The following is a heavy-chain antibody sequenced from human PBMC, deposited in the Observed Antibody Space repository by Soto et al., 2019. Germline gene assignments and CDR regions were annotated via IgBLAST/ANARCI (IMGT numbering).Heavy chain of an antibody. CDR1: GYSFTTYG. CDR2: ISGYNGNT. Sequence: QVQLVQSRGEVKKPGASVKVSCKTSGYSFTTYGFSWVRQAPGQGLEWMGWISGYNGNTNYAQKFQGRVTMTKDTSTSTAYRELRSRRSDDTAVYYCAREGPAPYYYYGMDVWGQGSTVTVSS. V-gene: IGHV1-18*01. J-gene: IGHJ6*01. CDR3: AREGPAPYYYYGMDV.